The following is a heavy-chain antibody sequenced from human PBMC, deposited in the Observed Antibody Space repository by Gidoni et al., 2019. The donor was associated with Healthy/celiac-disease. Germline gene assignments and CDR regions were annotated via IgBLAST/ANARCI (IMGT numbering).Heavy chain of an antibody. CDR2: IYYSGST. V-gene: IGHV4-39*07. J-gene: IGHJ3*02. CDR3: ARDPGYYYDSSGCFDI. D-gene: IGHD3-22*01. Sequence: IRGIYYSGSTYYNPSLKSRVTISVDTSKNQFSLKLSSVTAADTAVYYCARDPGYYYDSSGCFDIWGQRTMVTVSS.